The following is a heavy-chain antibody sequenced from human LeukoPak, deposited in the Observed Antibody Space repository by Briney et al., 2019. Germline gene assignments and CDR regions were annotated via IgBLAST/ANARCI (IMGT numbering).Heavy chain of an antibody. CDR3: VRTQPRSRLLDR. Sequence: GGSLRLSCAASELSVSDNYMSWVRQAPGKGLEWVSILYSGGNTYYTDSVKGRFTISRDTSKNTLYLQMNSLRADDMAVYYCVRTQPRSRLLDRWGQGTLVTVSS. J-gene: IGHJ5*02. CDR2: LYSGGNT. CDR1: ELSVSDNY. D-gene: IGHD1-26*01. V-gene: IGHV3-53*01.